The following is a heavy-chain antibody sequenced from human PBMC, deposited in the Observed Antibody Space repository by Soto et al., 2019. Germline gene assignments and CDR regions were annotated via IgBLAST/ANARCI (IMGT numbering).Heavy chain of an antibody. V-gene: IGHV3-30*18. J-gene: IGHJ6*03. D-gene: IGHD2-15*01. CDR1: GFTFSSYG. CDR2: ISYDGSNT. CDR3: AKSVVLATLYYFYYMDA. Sequence: GGSLRLSCAASGFTFSSYGMHWVRQAPGKGLEWVAVISYDGSNTYYGDSVKGRFTISRDNSKNTLYLQMNSLRAEDTAVYYCAKSVVLATLYYFYYMDAWGKGTTVTVSS.